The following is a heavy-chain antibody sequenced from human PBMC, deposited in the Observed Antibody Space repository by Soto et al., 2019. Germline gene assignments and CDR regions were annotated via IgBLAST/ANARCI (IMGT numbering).Heavy chain of an antibody. CDR1: GFTFSSYW. CDR3: ANIGRSDRAFDI. V-gene: IGHV3-7*01. CDR2: IKPDGSEK. D-gene: IGHD5-12*01. Sequence: EVQLVESGGELVQPGGSLRLSCAASGFTFSSYWMSWVRQAPGKGLEWVANIKPDGSEKIYVDSVKGRFSISRDNAKNSLYLQMYSLRAEDTAVYYCANIGRSDRAFDIWGQGTVVTVSS. J-gene: IGHJ3*02.